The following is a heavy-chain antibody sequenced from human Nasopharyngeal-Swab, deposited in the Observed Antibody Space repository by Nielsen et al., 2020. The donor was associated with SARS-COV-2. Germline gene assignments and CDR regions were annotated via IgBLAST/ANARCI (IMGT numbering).Heavy chain of an antibody. CDR3: AREYYDGGFDP. CDR1: GFTFDDYG. D-gene: IGHD3-3*01. CDR2: INWNGGST. V-gene: IGHV3-20*01. Sequence: GESLKISCAASGFTFDDYGMSWVRQAQGKGLEWVSGINWNGGSTGYADSVKGRFTISRANAKHSLYMQMNSLRAEDTALSHCAREYYDGGFDPWGQGTLVTVSS. J-gene: IGHJ5*02.